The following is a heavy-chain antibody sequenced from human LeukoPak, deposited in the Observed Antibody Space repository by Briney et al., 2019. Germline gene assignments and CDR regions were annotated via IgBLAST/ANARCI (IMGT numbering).Heavy chain of an antibody. V-gene: IGHV3-74*01. CDR3: AREGYGSHALDI. Sequence: GGSLRLSCAASGFTFSSYWMYWVRQAPGKGLVWVSRIISDGSSTSYADSVKGRFTISRDNAKNTLYLQMNSLRDEDTAVYYCAREGYGSHALDIWGQGTMVTVSS. D-gene: IGHD3-10*01. CDR2: IISDGSST. J-gene: IGHJ3*02. CDR1: GFTFSSYW.